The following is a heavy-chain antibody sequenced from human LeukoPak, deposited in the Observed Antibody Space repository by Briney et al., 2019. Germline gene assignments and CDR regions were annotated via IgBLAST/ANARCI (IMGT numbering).Heavy chain of an antibody. CDR3: ARDQGGSYLSGYFDY. CDR1: GFTFSSYW. D-gene: IGHD1-26*01. CDR2: IKQDGSEK. Sequence: GGSLRLSCAVSGFTFSSYWMSWVRQAPGKGLEWVANIKQDGSEKYYVDSVKGRFTISRDNAKNSLYLQMNSLRAEDTAVYYCARDQGGSYLSGYFDYWGQGTLVTVSS. V-gene: IGHV3-7*01. J-gene: IGHJ4*02.